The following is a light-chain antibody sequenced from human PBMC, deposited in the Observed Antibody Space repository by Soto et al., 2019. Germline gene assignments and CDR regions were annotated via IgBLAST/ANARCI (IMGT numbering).Light chain of an antibody. CDR1: SSNMGSNI. V-gene: IGLV1-44*01. CDR3: AAWDDSLNGVV. Sequence: QSVLTQRPSASGTPGQRVTISCSGSSSNMGSNIVNWYQQLPGAAPKLLIYSKDQRPSGVPDRFSGSKSGTSASLAISGLQSEDEADYYCAAWDDSLNGVVFGGGTKVTVL. J-gene: IGLJ2*01. CDR2: SKD.